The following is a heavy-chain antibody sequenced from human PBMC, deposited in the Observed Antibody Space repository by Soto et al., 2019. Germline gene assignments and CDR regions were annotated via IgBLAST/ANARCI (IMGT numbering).Heavy chain of an antibody. CDR1: GFTFSNAW. D-gene: IGHD2-2*01. Sequence: EVQLVESGGGLVKPGGSLRLSCAASGFTFSNAWMNWVRQAPGKGLEWVGRIKSKTDGGTTDYAAPVKGRFTISRDDSKNTLYLQMNSLKTEDTAVYYCTTTPAAAVYYYYGMDVWGLGTTVTVSS. CDR3: TTTPAAAVYYYYGMDV. J-gene: IGHJ6*02. V-gene: IGHV3-15*07. CDR2: IKSKTDGGTT.